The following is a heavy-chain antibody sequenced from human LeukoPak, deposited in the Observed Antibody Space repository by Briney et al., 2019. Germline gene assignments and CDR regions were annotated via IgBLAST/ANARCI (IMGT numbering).Heavy chain of an antibody. CDR3: ARDQQASGRDAFDI. J-gene: IGHJ3*02. CDR1: GFTFSSYA. CDR2: ISYDGSNK. V-gene: IGHV3-30*09. D-gene: IGHD3-10*01. Sequence: GGSLRLSCAASGFTFSSYAMHWVRQAPGKGLEGVAVISYDGSNKYYADSVKGRFAISRDNSKNTLYLQMNSLRAEDTAVYYCARDQQASGRDAFDIWGQGTMVTVSS.